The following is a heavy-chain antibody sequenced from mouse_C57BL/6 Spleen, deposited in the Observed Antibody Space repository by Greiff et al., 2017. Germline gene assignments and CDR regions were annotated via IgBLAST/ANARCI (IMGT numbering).Heavy chain of an antibody. Sequence: VQLQQSGAELVRPGASVKLSCTASGFNIKDDYMHWVKQRPEQGLEWIGWIDPENGDTEYASKFQGKATITADTSSNTAYLQLSSLTSEDTAVYYCRGRGAMDYWGQGTSVTVSS. V-gene: IGHV14-4*01. J-gene: IGHJ4*01. CDR2: IDPENGDT. CDR1: GFNIKDDY. CDR3: RGRGAMDY.